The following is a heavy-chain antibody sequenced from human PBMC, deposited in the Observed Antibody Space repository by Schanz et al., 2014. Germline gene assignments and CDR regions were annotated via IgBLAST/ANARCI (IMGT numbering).Heavy chain of an antibody. J-gene: IGHJ6*02. V-gene: IGHV3-48*04. Sequence: EVQLLESGGGLVQPGGSLRLSCAASGFTFSYYSLNWVRQAPGKGLEWLSYTKAGGRDIHYADSVKGRFTISRDSAKNSLYLQMNSLRAEDTAVYYCARQRSYFYAMDVWGQGTTVTVSS. CDR1: GFTFSYYS. CDR2: TKAGGRDI. CDR3: ARQRSYFYAMDV.